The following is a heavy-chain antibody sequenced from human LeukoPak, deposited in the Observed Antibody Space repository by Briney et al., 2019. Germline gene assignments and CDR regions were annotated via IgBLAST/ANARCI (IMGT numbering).Heavy chain of an antibody. J-gene: IGHJ4*02. CDR2: IYHSGST. D-gene: IGHD3-10*01. CDR1: GYSISSGYY. V-gene: IGHV4-38-2*02. Sequence: PSETLSLTCTVSGYSISSGYYWGWIRQPPGKGLEWIGSIYHSGSTYYNPSLKSRVTISVDTSKNQFSLKLSSVTAADTAVYYCARDRFGEPIDYWGQGTLVTVSS. CDR3: ARDRFGEPIDY.